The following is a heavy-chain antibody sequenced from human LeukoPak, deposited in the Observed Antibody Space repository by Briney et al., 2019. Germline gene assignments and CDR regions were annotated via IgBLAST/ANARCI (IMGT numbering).Heavy chain of an antibody. D-gene: IGHD1-26*01. CDR1: GGSISSSGYY. CDR3: ARVVPGQYRLRIVGPNGRGWFDP. CDR2: INHSGST. Sequence: PSETLSLTCTVSGGSISSSGYYWGWIRQPPGKGLEWIGEINHSGSTNYNPSLKSRVTISVDTSKNQFSLKLSSVTAADTAVYYCARVVPGQYRLRIVGPNGRGWFDPWGQGTLVTVSS. J-gene: IGHJ5*02. V-gene: IGHV4-39*07.